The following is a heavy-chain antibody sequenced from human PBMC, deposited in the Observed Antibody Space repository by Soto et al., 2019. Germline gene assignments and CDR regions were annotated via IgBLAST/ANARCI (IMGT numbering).Heavy chain of an antibody. D-gene: IGHD3-3*01. V-gene: IGHV5-10-1*01. CDR1: GYSFTSYW. CDR3: ASGYYDFWSGLEKYYYYYGMDV. Sequence: GESLKISCKGSGYSFTSYWISWVRQMPGKGLEWMGRIDPSDSYTNYSPSFQGHVTISADKSISTAYLQWSSLKASDTAMYYCASGYYDFWSGLEKYYYYYGMDVRGQGTTVTVSS. CDR2: IDPSDSYT. J-gene: IGHJ6*02.